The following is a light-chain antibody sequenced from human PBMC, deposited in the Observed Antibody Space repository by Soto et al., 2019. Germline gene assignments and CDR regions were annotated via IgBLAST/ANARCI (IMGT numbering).Light chain of an antibody. CDR2: DAS. CDR3: QQRRDWPRT. V-gene: IGKV3-11*01. J-gene: IGKJ2*02. Sequence: EIVLTQSPASLSLSPGERATLSCRASQSVSNFLVWYQQKPGQAPRLLIFDASNRATGIPARFSGSGSGTDFTLTISSLEPEDFAIYYCQQRRDWPRTFGQGTKLEIK. CDR1: QSVSNF.